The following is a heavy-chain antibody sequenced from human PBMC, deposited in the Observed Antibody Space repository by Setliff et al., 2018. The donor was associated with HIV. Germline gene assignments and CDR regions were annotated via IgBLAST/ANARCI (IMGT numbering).Heavy chain of an antibody. J-gene: IGHJ3*02. Sequence: PSETLSLTCTVSGVSISNYYWGWIRQPPGKGLEWIGNIYYSGSTNYSPSLKSRVTISVDTSKNQFSLKLRSVTAADTAVYYCARDTYYYGSGSWDDVFDIWGQGTMVTVSS. CDR1: GVSISNYY. D-gene: IGHD3-10*01. CDR3: ARDTYYYGSGSWDDVFDI. V-gene: IGHV4-59*01. CDR2: IYYSGST.